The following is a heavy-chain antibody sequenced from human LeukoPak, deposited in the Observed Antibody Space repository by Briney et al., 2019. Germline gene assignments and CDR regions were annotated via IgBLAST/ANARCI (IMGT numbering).Heavy chain of an antibody. J-gene: IGHJ4*02. CDR2: ISGSGDSK. CDR1: GFTFNNFA. D-gene: IGHD6-19*01. Sequence: GRSLRLSCAASGFTFNNFAMNWVRQAPGKGLQWVSVISGSGDSKVYAESVKGRITISRDNSKNTLYLQMDSLRAEDTAVYYCAKDVAVAGTYYFDYWGQGTLVTVSS. V-gene: IGHV3-23*01. CDR3: AKDVAVAGTYYFDY.